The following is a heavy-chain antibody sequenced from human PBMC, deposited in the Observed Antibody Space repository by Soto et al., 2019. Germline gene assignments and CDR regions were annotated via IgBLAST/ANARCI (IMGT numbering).Heavy chain of an antibody. J-gene: IGHJ6*02. Sequence: ASVKVSCKASGYTFSNYGIHWVRQAPGQRLEWMGLINAGNGNTKYSQKFQGRVTLTRDTSASTAYMELSSLKASDTAMYYCARQGSRENYYYGMDVWGQGTTVTVSS. CDR2: INAGNGNT. CDR3: ARQGSRENYYYGMDV. D-gene: IGHD3-10*01. V-gene: IGHV1-3*01. CDR1: GYTFSNYG.